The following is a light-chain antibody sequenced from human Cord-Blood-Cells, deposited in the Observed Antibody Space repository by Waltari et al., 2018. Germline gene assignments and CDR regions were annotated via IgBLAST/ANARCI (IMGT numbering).Light chain of an antibody. V-gene: IGLV2-11*01. CDR1: SSDVGGSNS. J-gene: IGLJ2*01. Sequence: QSALPQPRSVSGSPGQSVTISCTGTSSDVGGSNSVSWYQQHPGKAPKLMIYDVSKRPSGVPDRFSGSKSGNTASLTISGLQAEDEADYYCCSYAGSYTLVFGGGTKLTVL. CDR3: CSYAGSYTLV. CDR2: DVS.